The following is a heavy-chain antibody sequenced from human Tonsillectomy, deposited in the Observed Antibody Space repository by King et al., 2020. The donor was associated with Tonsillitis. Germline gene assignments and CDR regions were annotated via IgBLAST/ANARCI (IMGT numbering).Heavy chain of an antibody. J-gene: IGHJ6*02. Sequence: VQLVESGGGLVQPGGSLRLSCAASGFTFSSYSMSWVRQAPGKGLEWVSAISGSGGSKYYADSVKGRFTIPRNNAKNTLYLKMNSPRAEDTAVYYCAKSRLEYYYGSGSYPSYYYGMDVWGQGTTVTVSS. D-gene: IGHD3-10*01. CDR2: ISGSGGSK. V-gene: IGHV3-23*04. CDR1: GFTFSSYS. CDR3: AKSRLEYYYGSGSYPSYYYGMDV.